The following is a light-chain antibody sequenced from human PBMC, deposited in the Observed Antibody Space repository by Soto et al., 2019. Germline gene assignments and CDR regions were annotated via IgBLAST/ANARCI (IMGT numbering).Light chain of an antibody. J-gene: IGKJ1*01. Sequence: IKMTQSPLSLSASVGDRVIITCRASRDIGNDLGWYQQKPGKAPKLLIFAASTLHSGVPSRFSGSGSGTVFTLTISSLHPEDFATYFCLQDYDLPRTFGQGTTV. CDR3: LQDYDLPRT. CDR2: AAS. V-gene: IGKV1-6*01. CDR1: RDIGND.